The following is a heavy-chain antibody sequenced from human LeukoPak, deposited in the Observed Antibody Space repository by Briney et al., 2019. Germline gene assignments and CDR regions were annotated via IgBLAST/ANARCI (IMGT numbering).Heavy chain of an antibody. V-gene: IGHV3-66*01. CDR2: IYSGGST. CDR1: GFTFSSYS. Sequence: HTGGSLRLSCAASGFTFSSYSMNWVRQAPGKGLEWVSVIYSGGSTYYTDSVKGRFTISRDNSKNTLYLQMNSLRAEDTAVYYCARDRRRFDPWGQGTLVTVSS. CDR3: ARDRRRFDP. J-gene: IGHJ5*02. D-gene: IGHD6-6*01.